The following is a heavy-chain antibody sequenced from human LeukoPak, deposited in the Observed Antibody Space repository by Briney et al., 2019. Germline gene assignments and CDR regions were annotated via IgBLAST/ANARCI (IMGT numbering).Heavy chain of an antibody. Sequence: GGSLRLSCAASGFTFSSYAMSWVRQAPGKGLEWVSAISGSGGSTYYADSVKGRSTISRDNSKNTLYLQMNSLRAEDTAVYYCARSLSERITMVRGVIRGYGMDVWGQGTTVTVSS. CDR1: GFTFSSYA. J-gene: IGHJ6*02. CDR2: ISGSGGST. CDR3: ARSLSERITMVRGVIRGYGMDV. V-gene: IGHV3-23*01. D-gene: IGHD3-10*01.